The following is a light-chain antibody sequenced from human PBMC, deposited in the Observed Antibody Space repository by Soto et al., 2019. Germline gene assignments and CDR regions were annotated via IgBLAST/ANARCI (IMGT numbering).Light chain of an antibody. CDR3: QQYDNLPLT. J-gene: IGKJ4*01. CDR1: QDISNY. V-gene: IGKV1-33*01. CDR2: DAS. Sequence: IQMTQSPSSLSASVGARVTITCHASQDISNYLNWYQQKPGKAPKLLIYDASNLETGVPSRFSGSGSGTDFTFTISSLQPEDIATYYCQQYDNLPLTFGGGTKVDIK.